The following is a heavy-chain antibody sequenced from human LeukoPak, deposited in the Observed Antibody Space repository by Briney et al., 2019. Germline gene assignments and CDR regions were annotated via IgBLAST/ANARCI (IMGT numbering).Heavy chain of an antibody. Sequence: ASVKDSCKATGYTFTSNNKHRERQAPRQGQERMGINNPSGGSTSYAQKIQGRDTITRDTTTSTDYMELSSLRSEDTAVYYCARDRDSSGPPSDYWGQGTLVTVSS. CDR3: ARDRDSSGPPSDY. V-gene: IGHV1-46*01. J-gene: IGHJ4*02. D-gene: IGHD3-22*01. CDR2: NNPSGGST. CDR1: GYTFTSNN.